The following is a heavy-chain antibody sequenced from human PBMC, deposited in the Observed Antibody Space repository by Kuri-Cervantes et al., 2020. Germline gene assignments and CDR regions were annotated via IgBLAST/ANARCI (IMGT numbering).Heavy chain of an antibody. V-gene: IGHV3-21*01. Sequence: GESLKISCAASGFTFSSYSMNWVRQAPGKGLEWVSSFSSSNSYIYYGDSVKARFTISRYNTKNSVFLQMDSLRAEDTAVYYCARDLNAEYSYSNWFDLWGQGTLVTVSS. J-gene: IGHJ5*02. D-gene: IGHD5-18*01. CDR2: FSSSNSYI. CDR1: GFTFSSYS. CDR3: ARDLNAEYSYSNWFDL.